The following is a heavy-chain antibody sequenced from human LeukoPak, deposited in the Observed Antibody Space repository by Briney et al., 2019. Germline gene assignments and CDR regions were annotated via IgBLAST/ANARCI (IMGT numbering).Heavy chain of an antibody. CDR3: AKDSSGWYPNWFDP. CDR1: GFTFSSYA. V-gene: IGHV3-23*01. J-gene: IGHJ5*02. Sequence: GGSLRLSCAASGFTFSSYAMSWVRQAPGKGLEWVSAISGSGGSTYYADSVKGRFAISRDNSNNTLYLQLNSLRAEDTAVYYCAKDSSGWYPNWFDPWGQGTLVTVSS. D-gene: IGHD6-19*01. CDR2: ISGSGGST.